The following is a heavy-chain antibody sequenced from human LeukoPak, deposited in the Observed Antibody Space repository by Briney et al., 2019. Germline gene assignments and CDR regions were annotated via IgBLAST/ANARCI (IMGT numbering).Heavy chain of an antibody. V-gene: IGHV3-33*01. CDR1: GFTFSDYG. D-gene: IGHD6-6*01. CDR3: ARAHSSSSTFDL. Sequence: PGRSLRLSCAASGFTFSDYGIHWVRQAPGQGLEWVALIWYDGSKKYYADSVKGRFTISRDNTKNTLYLHLNSLRADDTAVYYCARAHSSSSTFDLWGQGTLVTVSS. CDR2: IWYDGSKK. J-gene: IGHJ4*02.